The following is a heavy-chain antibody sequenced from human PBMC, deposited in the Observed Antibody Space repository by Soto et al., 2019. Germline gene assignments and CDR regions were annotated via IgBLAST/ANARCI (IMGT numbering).Heavy chain of an antibody. D-gene: IGHD6-25*01. CDR2: ISSNSAYI. V-gene: IGHV3-21*01. CDR3: TRDASRESSARGWFDS. J-gene: IGHJ5*01. CDR1: GFTFRSFA. Sequence: PXGCLRLSFAASGFTFRSFAMNWVRQAPGKGLEWVSTISSNSAYIYYTDALRGRFTISRDNAKNSLHLQMNSLRAEDTAVYYCTRDASRESSARGWFDSWGPGTLVTVSS.